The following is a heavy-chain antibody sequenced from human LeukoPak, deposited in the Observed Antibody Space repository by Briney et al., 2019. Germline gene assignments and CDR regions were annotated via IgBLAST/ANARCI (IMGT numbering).Heavy chain of an antibody. D-gene: IGHD3-22*01. CDR2: IYITGST. CDR3: ARLKYYDSTGYSPGYYMDV. Sequence: SETLSLTCTVSGGSISNYYWSWIRQSAGTGLEWVGRIYITGSTNYNPSLQSRLSMSVDTSKNQFSLRLTSVSAADTAVYHCARLKYYDSTGYSPGYYMDVWGKGITVTVSS. V-gene: IGHV4-4*07. CDR1: GGSISNYY. J-gene: IGHJ6*03.